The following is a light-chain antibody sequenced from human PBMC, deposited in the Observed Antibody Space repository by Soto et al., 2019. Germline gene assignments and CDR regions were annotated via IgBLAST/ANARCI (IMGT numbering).Light chain of an antibody. CDR3: QQYYITVAVT. V-gene: IGKV4-1*01. J-gene: IGKJ4*01. CDR2: WAS. Sequence: DIVMTQSPDSLAVSLGERATINCKSSQSLLYSSNNRNFLAWYQQKPGQPPKLLIYWASTRESGVPDRFHGSGSGTNFPLTISSLQAEDVAIYYCQQYYITVAVTFGGGTKVEIK. CDR1: QSLLYSSNNRNF.